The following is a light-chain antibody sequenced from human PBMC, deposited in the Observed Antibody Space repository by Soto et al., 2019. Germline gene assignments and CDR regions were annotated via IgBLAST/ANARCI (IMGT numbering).Light chain of an antibody. CDR3: AAWDDSLSGPV. CDR2: GTT. CDR1: SSNIGGNS. J-gene: IGLJ2*01. Sequence: QSVLTQPPSTSGTPGQRVTMSCSGSSSNIGGNSVNWYQHLPGAAPKLLIYGTTQRPSGVPDRFSGSKSGTSASLAISGLQSEDEADYYCAAWDDSLSGPVFGGGTQLTVL. V-gene: IGLV1-44*01.